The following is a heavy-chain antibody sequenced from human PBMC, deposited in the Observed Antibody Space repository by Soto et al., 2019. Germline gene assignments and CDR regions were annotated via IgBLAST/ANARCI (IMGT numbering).Heavy chain of an antibody. J-gene: IGHJ4*02. Sequence: EVQLVESGGGLVQPGGSLRLSCAASGFTFSDHYMDWVRQAPGKGLEWVGRSRNKANSYSTEYAASVKGRFTISRDESKKSLYLQMNSLKTEATAVYYCARFSGSYTRGLDYWGQGTLVTVSS. CDR2: SRNKANSYST. CDR1: GFTFSDHY. D-gene: IGHD1-26*01. CDR3: ARFSGSYTRGLDY. V-gene: IGHV3-72*01.